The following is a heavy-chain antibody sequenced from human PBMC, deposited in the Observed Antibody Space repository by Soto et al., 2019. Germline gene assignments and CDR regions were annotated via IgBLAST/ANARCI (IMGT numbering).Heavy chain of an antibody. V-gene: IGHV1-69*13. CDR1: GGTFSSYA. CDR3: ARDRSPYYYDFWSGPDPSYYYYGMDV. Sequence: SSVKVSCKASGGTFSSYAISWVRQAPGQGLEWMGGIIPIFGTANYAQKFQGRVTITADESTSTAYMELSSLRSEDTAVYYCARDRSPYYYDFWSGPDPSYYYYGMDVWGQGTKVTVSS. D-gene: IGHD3-3*01. J-gene: IGHJ6*02. CDR2: IIPIFGTA.